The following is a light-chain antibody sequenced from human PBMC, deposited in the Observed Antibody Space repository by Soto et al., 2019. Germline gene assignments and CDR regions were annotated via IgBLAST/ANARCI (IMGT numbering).Light chain of an antibody. CDR2: TLN. CDR1: LSNIGSNT. CDR3: AAWDDSLNAYV. J-gene: IGLJ1*01. V-gene: IGLV1-44*01. Sequence: QAVVTQPPSASGTPGQRVTLSCSGSLSNIGSNTVHWYQQLPGTAPKLLIYTLNQRPSGVPDRFSGSKSGTSASLAISGLQSDDEADYYCAAWDDSLNAYVFGAGTKLTVL.